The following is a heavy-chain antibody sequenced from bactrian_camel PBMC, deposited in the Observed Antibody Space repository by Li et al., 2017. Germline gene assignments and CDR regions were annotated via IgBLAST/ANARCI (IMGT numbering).Heavy chain of an antibody. CDR1: GIPYAYH. V-gene: IGHV3S53*01. Sequence: HVQLVESGGGSVQAGGSLKLSCDASGIPYAYHLGWFRQAPGKEREGVAVIDLDGRTGYADSVKGRFTIAKDNAKNTLYLQMSSLKPEDTATYYCGAGFDLPGTCVGGSFLPAWWGDGTQVTVS. D-gene: IGHD1*01. J-gene: IGHJ4*01. CDR2: IDLDGRT. CDR3: GAGFDLPGTCVGGSFLPAW.